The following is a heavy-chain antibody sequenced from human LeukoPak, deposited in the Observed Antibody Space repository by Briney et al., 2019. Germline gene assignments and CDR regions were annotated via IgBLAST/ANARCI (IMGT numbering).Heavy chain of an antibody. V-gene: IGHV1-18*04. Sequence: ASVKVSCKASGYTFSSYGTTWVRQAPGQGLEWMGWISAYSGNTNYAQKLQGRVTMTTDTSTSTVYMELRSLRSDDTAVYYCARDLGLAPGYGDYGVVDYWGQGTLVTVSS. CDR3: ARDLGLAPGYGDYGVVDY. CDR2: ISAYSGNT. CDR1: GYTFSSYG. J-gene: IGHJ4*02. D-gene: IGHD4-17*01.